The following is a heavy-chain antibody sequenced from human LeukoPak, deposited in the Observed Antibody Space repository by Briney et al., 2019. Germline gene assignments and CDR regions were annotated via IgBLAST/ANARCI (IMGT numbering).Heavy chain of an antibody. Sequence: GGSLRLSCVLSGLTFSDAWMSWVRQAPGKGLEWVGRIRNDRITDYAAPVQGRFSISGDNSKNTFYLQMDSLRTEDTGMYFCTWMATIFTVDYWGQGPLVTVSS. CDR2: IRNDRIT. J-gene: IGHJ4*02. D-gene: IGHD5-12*01. CDR1: GLTFSDAW. V-gene: IGHV3-15*01. CDR3: TWMATIFTVDY.